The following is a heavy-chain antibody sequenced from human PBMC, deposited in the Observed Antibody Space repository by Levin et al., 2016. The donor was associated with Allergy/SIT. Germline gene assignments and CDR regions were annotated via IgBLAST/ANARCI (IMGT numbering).Heavy chain of an antibody. CDR1: GYTFSSYA. D-gene: IGHD3-3*01. J-gene: IGHJ4*02. CDR3: ARAGTVQVAYSGFTSGHTSTDY. V-gene: IGHV7-4-1*02. Sequence: ASVKVSCKASGYTFSSYAMSWVRQAPGQGLEWMGWINTNTGNPTYAPGFTGRYVFSSDTSVNTAYLQISSLKTEDTAIYYCARAGTVQVAYSGFTSGHTSTDYWGQGTLVTVSS. CDR2: INTNTGNP.